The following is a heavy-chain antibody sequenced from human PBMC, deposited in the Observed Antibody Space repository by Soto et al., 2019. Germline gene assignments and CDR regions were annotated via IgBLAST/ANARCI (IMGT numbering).Heavy chain of an antibody. Sequence: ASVKVSCKAPGDTFTSYYLNWVRQAPGQGLEWMGVINPHGGSTKYAQKFQGRITMTSDTSRSTVYMELSSLRSDDTAIYYCARSSGGNFGIIIEGSNWFDPWGQGTLVTVSS. CDR2: INPHGGST. D-gene: IGHD3-3*01. CDR1: GDTFTSYY. V-gene: IGHV1-46*01. J-gene: IGHJ5*02. CDR3: ARSSGGNFGIIIEGSNWFDP.